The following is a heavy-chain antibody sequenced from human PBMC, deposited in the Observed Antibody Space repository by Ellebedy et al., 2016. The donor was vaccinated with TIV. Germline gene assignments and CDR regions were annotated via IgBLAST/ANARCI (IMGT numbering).Heavy chain of an antibody. Sequence: GESLKISCAASGFTFSGYYMGWFRQAPGKGLEWVSAISGSGGSTYYADSVKGRFTISRDNSKNTLYLQMNSLRAEDTAVYYCAKHSIVLSWFDPWGQGTLVTVSS. D-gene: IGHD2-8*01. J-gene: IGHJ5*02. V-gene: IGHV3-23*01. CDR2: ISGSGGST. CDR3: AKHSIVLSWFDP. CDR1: GFTFSGYY.